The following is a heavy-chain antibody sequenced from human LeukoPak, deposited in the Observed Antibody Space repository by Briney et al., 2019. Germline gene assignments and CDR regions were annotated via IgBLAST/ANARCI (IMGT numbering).Heavy chain of an antibody. V-gene: IGHV3-30-3*01. D-gene: IGHD3-3*01. CDR3: ARDRRVITYDFWSGYYQPPDY. Sequence: GRSLRLSCAASGFTFSSYAMHWVRQAPGKGLEWVAVISYDGSNKYYADSVKGRFTISRDNSKNTLYLQMNSLRAEDTAVYYCARDRRVITYDFWSGYYQPPDYWGQGTLVTVSS. CDR2: ISYDGSNK. J-gene: IGHJ4*02. CDR1: GFTFSSYA.